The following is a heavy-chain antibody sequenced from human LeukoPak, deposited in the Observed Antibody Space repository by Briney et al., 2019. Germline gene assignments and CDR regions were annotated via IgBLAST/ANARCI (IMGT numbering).Heavy chain of an antibody. CDR3: AGTKYYYDSSGYLN. D-gene: IGHD3-22*01. Sequence: KPSETLSLTCTVSGGSISSYSWSWIRQPPGRGLEWIGCIYYTGSTNYNPSLKSRVTISVDTSKNQFSLKLSSVTAADTAVYYCAGTKYYYDSSGYLNWGQGTLVTVSS. J-gene: IGHJ4*02. CDR1: GGSISSYS. V-gene: IGHV4-59*01. CDR2: IYYTGST.